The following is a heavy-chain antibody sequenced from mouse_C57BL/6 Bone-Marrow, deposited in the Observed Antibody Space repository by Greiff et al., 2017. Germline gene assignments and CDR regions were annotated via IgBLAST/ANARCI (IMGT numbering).Heavy chain of an antibody. CDR2: IYPGSGNT. V-gene: IGHV1-76*01. Sequence: QVQLKESGAELVRPGASVKLSCKASGYTFTDYYINWVKQRPGQGLEWIARIYPGSGNTYYNEKFKGKATLTAEKSSSTAYMQLSSLTSEDSAVYFCARGRAMDYWGQGTSVTVSS. J-gene: IGHJ4*01. CDR3: ARGRAMDY. CDR1: GYTFTDYY.